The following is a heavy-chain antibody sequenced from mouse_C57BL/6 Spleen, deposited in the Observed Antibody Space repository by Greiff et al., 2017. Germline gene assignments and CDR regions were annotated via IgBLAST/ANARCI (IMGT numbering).Heavy chain of an antibody. V-gene: IGHV1-18*01. D-gene: IGHD6-1*01. J-gene: IGHJ4*01. CDR2: INPNNGGT. CDR1: GYTFTDYN. CDR3: ARRQHCEAPPHYYAMDY. Sequence: VQLQQSGPELVKPGASVKIPCKASGYTFTDYNMDWVKQSHGKSLEWIGDINPNNGGTIYNQKFKGKATLTVDKSSSTAYMGLRSLTSEDTAVYYCARRQHCEAPPHYYAMDYWGQGTSVTVSS.